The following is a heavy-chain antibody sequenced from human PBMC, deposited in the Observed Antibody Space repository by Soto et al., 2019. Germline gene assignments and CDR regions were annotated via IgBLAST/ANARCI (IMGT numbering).Heavy chain of an antibody. CDR3: ARDDCSSTSCYDYGMDV. Sequence: GASVKVSWNASVYTFTSYAMHWVRQAPGQRLEWMGWINASNGKTKYAQKFQVRVTITPDESTSTAYMELSSLRSEDTAVYYCARDDCSSTSCYDYGMDVWGQGTTVTVSS. CDR1: VYTFTSYA. J-gene: IGHJ6*02. V-gene: IGHV1-3*01. CDR2: INASNGKT. D-gene: IGHD2-2*01.